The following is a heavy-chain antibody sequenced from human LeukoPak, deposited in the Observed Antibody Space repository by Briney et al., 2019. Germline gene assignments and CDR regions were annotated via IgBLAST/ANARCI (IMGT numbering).Heavy chain of an antibody. J-gene: IGHJ5*02. Sequence: ASVKVSCKASGYTFTSYDINWVRQATGQGLEWMGWMNPNSGNTGYAQKFQGRVTMTRNTSISTAYMELSSLRSGDTAVYYCARGRRVSRPYNWFDPWGQGTLVTVSS. CDR3: ARGRRVSRPYNWFDP. D-gene: IGHD6-13*01. V-gene: IGHV1-8*01. CDR2: MNPNSGNT. CDR1: GYTFTSYD.